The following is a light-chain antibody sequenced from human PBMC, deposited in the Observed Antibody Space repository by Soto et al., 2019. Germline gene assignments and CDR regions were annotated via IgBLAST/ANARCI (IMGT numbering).Light chain of an antibody. CDR3: CSYTSSSTGV. Sequence: QSVLTQPASVSVSPGQSITISCTGTSSDVGGYNYVSWYQQHPGKAPKLMIYDVSNRPSGVSNRFTGSTSGNTASLTISGLQAEDEADYYCCSYTSSSTGVFGGGTKLTV. J-gene: IGLJ3*02. CDR2: DVS. V-gene: IGLV2-14*01. CDR1: SSDVGGYNY.